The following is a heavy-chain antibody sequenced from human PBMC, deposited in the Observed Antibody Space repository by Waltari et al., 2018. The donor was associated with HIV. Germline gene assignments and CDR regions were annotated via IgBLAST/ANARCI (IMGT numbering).Heavy chain of an antibody. J-gene: IGHJ6*02. CDR1: GGSINSGSYY. Sequence: QVHLQESGPGLVKTSQTLSLTCTVSGGSINSGSYYWNWIRQPAGRGLEWIGRLSTSGSTNDNPSLKSRVTMTVDTSKNQFSLRLTSVTASDTAIYYCSRTSSGSDYYYEVDVWGQGTTVTVS. CDR2: LSTSGST. V-gene: IGHV4-61*02. CDR3: SRTSSGSDYYYEVDV. D-gene: IGHD3-3*01.